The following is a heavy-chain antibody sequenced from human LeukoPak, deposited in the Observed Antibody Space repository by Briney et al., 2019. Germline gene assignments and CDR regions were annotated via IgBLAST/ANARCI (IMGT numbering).Heavy chain of an antibody. CDR2: LNNRATTT. CDR3: AKESPYASPRNYYFDY. Sequence: PGGSLRLSCTASGFIFTNFAMSWVRQAPGKGPEWVSALNNRATTTYYADSVKGRFTISRDNSKTTLYLQMDSLRVEDTAIYYCAKESPYASPRNYYFDYWGQGTLVTVSS. V-gene: IGHV3-23*01. J-gene: IGHJ4*02. CDR1: GFIFTNFA.